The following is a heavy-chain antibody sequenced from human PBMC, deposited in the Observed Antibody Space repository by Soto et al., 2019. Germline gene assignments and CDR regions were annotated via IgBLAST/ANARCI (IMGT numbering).Heavy chain of an antibody. CDR3: AKDLGYYGSGSYYEDYYYYGMDV. CDR1: GFTFSSYA. J-gene: IGHJ6*02. D-gene: IGHD3-10*01. Sequence: GGSLRLSCAASGFTFSSYAMSWVRQAPGKGLEWVSAISGSGGSTYYADSVKGRFTISRDNSKNTLYLQMNSLRAEDTAVYYCAKDLGYYGSGSYYEDYYYYGMDVWGQGTTVTVSS. V-gene: IGHV3-23*01. CDR2: ISGSGGST.